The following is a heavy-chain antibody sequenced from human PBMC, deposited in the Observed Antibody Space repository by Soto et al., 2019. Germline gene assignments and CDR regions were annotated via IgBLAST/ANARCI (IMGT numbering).Heavy chain of an antibody. CDR1: GFTFSSRA. J-gene: IGHJ1*01. CDR2: ISGSGGTT. V-gene: IGHV3-23*01. D-gene: IGHD7-27*01. Sequence: GGSLRLSCAASGFTFSSRAMTWVRQAPGKGLEWVSGISGSGGTTYYADSVKGRFTISRDNSKNTLYLQMNSLRAEDTGLYYCAKDLGKDDYFQYWGQGTLVTVSS. CDR3: AKDLGKDDYFQY.